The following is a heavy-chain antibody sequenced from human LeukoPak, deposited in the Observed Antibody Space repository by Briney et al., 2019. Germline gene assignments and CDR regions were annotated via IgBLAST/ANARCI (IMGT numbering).Heavy chain of an antibody. CDR3: AKDLKPPYFDY. V-gene: IGHV3-53*01. CDR2: IYSGGST. CDR1: GFTVSSNY. Sequence: GGSLRLSCAASGFTVSSNYMSWVRQAPGKGLEWVSVIYSGGSTYYADSVKSRFTISRDNAKNSLYLQMNSLRAEDTAVYYCAKDLKPPYFDYWGQGTLVTVSS. J-gene: IGHJ4*02.